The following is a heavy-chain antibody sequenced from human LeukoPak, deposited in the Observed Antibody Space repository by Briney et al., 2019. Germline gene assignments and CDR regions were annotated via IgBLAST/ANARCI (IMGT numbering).Heavy chain of an antibody. V-gene: IGHV4-34*01. D-gene: IGHD4-17*01. J-gene: IGHJ4*02. CDR1: GGSFGGYY. CDR3: ARGSDDYGDYPLDY. Sequence: PSETLSLTCAVYGGSFGGYYWSWIRQPPGKGLEWIGEINHSGSTNYNPSLKSRVTISVDTSKNQFSLKLSSVTAADTAVYYCARGSDDYGDYPLDYWGQGTLVTVSS. CDR2: INHSGST.